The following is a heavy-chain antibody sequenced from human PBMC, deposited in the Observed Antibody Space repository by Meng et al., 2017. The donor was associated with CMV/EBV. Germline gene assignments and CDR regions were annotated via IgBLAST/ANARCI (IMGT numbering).Heavy chain of an antibody. V-gene: IGHV4-61*01. CDR3: AREDLAAAGLYGMDV. Sequence: SETLSLTCTVSGGSVSSGSYYWSWIRQPPGTGLEWIGYIYYSGSTNYNPSLKSRVTISVDTSKNQFSLKLSSVTAADTAVYYCAREDLAAAGLYGMDVWGQGTTVTVSS. D-gene: IGHD6-13*01. J-gene: IGHJ6*02. CDR2: IYYSGST. CDR1: GGSVSSGSYY.